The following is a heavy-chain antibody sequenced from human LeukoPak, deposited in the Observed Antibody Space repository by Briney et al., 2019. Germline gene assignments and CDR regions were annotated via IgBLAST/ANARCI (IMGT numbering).Heavy chain of an antibody. D-gene: IGHD1-1*01. Sequence: SETLSLTCAVYGGSFSGYYWTLIRQTPGKGLEWIGEISHTGLTGSNPSLKSRVTIFVDSSKKQFSLRMTSVAAADTGVYYCARVPDITARPCDTWGPGTLVTVSS. CDR2: ISHTGLT. CDR3: ARVPDITARPCDT. J-gene: IGHJ5*02. CDR1: GGSFSGYY. V-gene: IGHV4-34*01.